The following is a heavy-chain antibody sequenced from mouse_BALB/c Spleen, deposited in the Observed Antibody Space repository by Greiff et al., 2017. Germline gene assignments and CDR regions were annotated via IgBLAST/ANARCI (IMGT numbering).Heavy chain of an antibody. CDR1: GFTFSSYT. V-gene: IGHV5-9*03. CDR3: ASYYDYDYAMDY. D-gene: IGHD2-4*01. CDR2: ISSGGGNT. Sequence: EVMLVESGGGLVKPGGSLKLSCAASGFTFSSYTMSWVRQTPEKRLEWVATISSGGGNTYYPDSVKGRFTISRDNAKNNLYLQMSSLRSEDTALYYCASYYDYDYAMDYWGQGTSVTVSS. J-gene: IGHJ4*01.